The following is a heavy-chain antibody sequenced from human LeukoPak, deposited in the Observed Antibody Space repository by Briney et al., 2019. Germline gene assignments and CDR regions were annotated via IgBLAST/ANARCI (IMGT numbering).Heavy chain of an antibody. CDR2: ISYDGSNK. J-gene: IGHJ4*02. CDR1: GFTFSSYA. CDR3: ATGPYDFWSGYFDY. V-gene: IGHV3-30-3*01. Sequence: GGSLRLSCAASGFTFSSYAMHWARQAPGKGLEWVAVISYDGSNKYYADSVKGRFTISRDNSKNTLYLQMNSLRAEDTAVYYCATGPYDFWSGYFDYWGQGTLVTVSS. D-gene: IGHD3-3*01.